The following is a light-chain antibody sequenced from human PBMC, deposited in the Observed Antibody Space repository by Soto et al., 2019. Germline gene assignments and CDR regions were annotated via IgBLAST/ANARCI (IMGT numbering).Light chain of an antibody. J-gene: IGKJ5*01. Sequence: EIELTQSPGTLSLSPGERATLACRTSQSLSGAYLAWFQQKPGQTPRLLIYSASNRATGIRDRFSGSGSGTDFTLTISRLEPEDFVVYYCQQYGSLPITFGQGTRLEIK. CDR3: QQYGSLPIT. V-gene: IGKV3-20*01. CDR1: QSLSGAY. CDR2: SAS.